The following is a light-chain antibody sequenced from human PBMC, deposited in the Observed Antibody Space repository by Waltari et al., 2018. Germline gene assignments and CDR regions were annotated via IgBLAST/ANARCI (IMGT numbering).Light chain of an antibody. V-gene: IGKV3-15*01. CDR1: ETIYNF. CDR3: QQTYSPPLT. Sequence: IVMTQSPGTLSVSPGQRASLSCRASETIYNFLAWYQQKPGQSPRLLIHGISTRAAGVPARFTGSGSGADFTLTISSLQPEDFATYYCQQTYSPPLTFGGGTKVEIK. CDR2: GIS. J-gene: IGKJ4*01.